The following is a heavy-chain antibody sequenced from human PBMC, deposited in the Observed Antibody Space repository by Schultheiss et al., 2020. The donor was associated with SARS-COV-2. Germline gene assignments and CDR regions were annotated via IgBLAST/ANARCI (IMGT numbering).Heavy chain of an antibody. Sequence: SETLSLTCTVSGGSISSSSYYWGWIRQPPGKGLEWIGSIYNSGSTYYNPSLKSRVTISADTSKNQLSLKLSSVTAADTAVYYCARGRRYSSSWYYMDVWGKGTTVTVSS. J-gene: IGHJ6*03. CDR3: ARGRRYSSSWYYMDV. D-gene: IGHD6-13*01. V-gene: IGHV4-39*01. CDR1: GGSISSSSYY. CDR2: IYNSGST.